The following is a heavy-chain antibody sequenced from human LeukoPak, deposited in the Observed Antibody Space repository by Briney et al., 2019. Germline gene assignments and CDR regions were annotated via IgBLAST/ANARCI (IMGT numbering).Heavy chain of an antibody. J-gene: IGHJ6*03. CDR3: ARAARPGGYYYYYMDV. D-gene: IGHD6-6*01. V-gene: IGHV3-7*01. CDR2: IKQDGSER. CDR1: GFTFSSYW. Sequence: GGSLRLSCAASGFTFSSYWMSWVRQAPGKGLEWVANIKQDGSERYYVDSVKGRFTISRDNAKNSLYLQMNSLRAEDTAVYYCARAARPGGYYYYYMDVWGKGTTVTVSS.